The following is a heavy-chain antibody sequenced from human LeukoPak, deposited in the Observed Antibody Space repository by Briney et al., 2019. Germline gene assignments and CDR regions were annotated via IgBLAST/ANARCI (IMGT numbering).Heavy chain of an antibody. CDR3: ARDLGYSGN. CDR1: GFTVSSSY. D-gene: IGHD1-26*01. Sequence: PGGSLRLSCAASGFTVSSSYMNWVRQAPGKGLVWVSRINSDGSTTSYADSVKGRFTISRDNTKSTLYLQMNSLRAEDTAVYYCARDLGYSGNWGQGTLVTVSS. CDR2: INSDGSTT. V-gene: IGHV3-74*01. J-gene: IGHJ4*02.